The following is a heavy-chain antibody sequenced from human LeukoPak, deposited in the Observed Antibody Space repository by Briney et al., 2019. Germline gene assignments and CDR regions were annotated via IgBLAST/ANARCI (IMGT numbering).Heavy chain of an antibody. J-gene: IGHJ6*02. V-gene: IGHV4-59*01. CDR3: ARAYYDSSGVCYYYGMDV. CDR2: IYYSGST. CDR1: GGSISSYY. D-gene: IGHD3-22*01. Sequence: PSETLSPTCTVSGGSISSYYWSWIRQPPGKGLEWIGYIYYSGSTNYNPSLKSRVTISVDTSKNQFSLKLSSVTAADTAVYYCARAYYDSSGVCYYYGMDVWGQGTTVTVSS.